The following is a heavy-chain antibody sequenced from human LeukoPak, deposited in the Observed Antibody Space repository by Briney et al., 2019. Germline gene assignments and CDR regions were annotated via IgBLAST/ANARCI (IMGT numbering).Heavy chain of an antibody. CDR2: IYYSGST. Sequence: PSETLSLTCTVSGGSISSGGYYWSWIRQHPGKGLEWIGYIYYSGSTYYNPSLKSRVTISVDTSKNQFSLKLSSVTAADTAVYYCARGRRRDGGRFDPWGQGTLVTVSS. J-gene: IGHJ5*02. V-gene: IGHV4-31*03. D-gene: IGHD5-24*01. CDR3: ARGRRRDGGRFDP. CDR1: GGSISSGGYY.